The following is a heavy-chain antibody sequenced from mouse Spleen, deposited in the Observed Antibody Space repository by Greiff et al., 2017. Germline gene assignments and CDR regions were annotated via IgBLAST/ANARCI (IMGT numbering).Heavy chain of an antibody. J-gene: IGHJ3*01. CDR3: ARAELGRGTWFAY. D-gene: IGHD4-1*01. CDR2: IYPGSGNT. V-gene: IGHV1-77*01. Sequence: QVQLKQSGAELARPGASVKLSCKASGYTFTDYYINWVKQRTGQGLEWIGEIYPGSGNTYYNEKFKGKATLTADKSSSTAYMQLSSLTSEDSAVYFCARAELGRGTWFAYWGQGTLVTVSA. CDR1: GYTFTDYY.